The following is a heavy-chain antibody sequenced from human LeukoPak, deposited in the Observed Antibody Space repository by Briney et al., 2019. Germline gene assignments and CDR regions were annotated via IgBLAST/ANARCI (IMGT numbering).Heavy chain of an antibody. J-gene: IGHJ3*01. CDR2: INPSPGTT. V-gene: IGHV1-46*01. Sequence: VASVKVSCKASGYTFTNYYTHWVRQAPGQGLEWMGKINPSPGTTAYAERFQGRVTMTRDTSTSTVYMELSSLTSEDTAVYYCARDLRVGATKDVFGGAFDVWGQGTMVTVSS. CDR1: GYTFTNYY. D-gene: IGHD1-26*01. CDR3: ARDLRVGATKDVFGGAFDV.